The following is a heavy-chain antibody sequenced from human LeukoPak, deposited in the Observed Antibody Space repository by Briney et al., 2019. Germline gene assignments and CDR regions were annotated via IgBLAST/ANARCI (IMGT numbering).Heavy chain of an antibody. V-gene: IGHV4-28*01. J-gene: IGHJ5*02. D-gene: IGHD3-10*01. Sequence: SETLSLICTVSGYSISSNNWWGWIRQSPGKGLEWIGYIYYSGNTYYNPSLKSRVTMSVDTSKNQFSLKLGSVTAVDTAVYYCARTAYYGSGTQGWFDPWGQGALVTVSS. CDR2: IYYSGNT. CDR3: ARTAYYGSGTQGWFDP. CDR1: GYSISSNNW.